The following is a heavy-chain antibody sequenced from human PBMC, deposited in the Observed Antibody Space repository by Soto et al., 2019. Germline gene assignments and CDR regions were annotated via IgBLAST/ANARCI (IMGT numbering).Heavy chain of an antibody. CDR3: ARDKFYGMDV. CDR2: INHDGST. CDR1: GFTLSGYC. Sequence: EVQLVESGGGLVQPGGSLILSCAASGFTLSGYCLHWVRQAPGEGLVCVSRINHDGSTFYADSVKGRFTISRDDAKNMVYLEMDTLRVEYTAVYYCARDKFYGMDVWGQGTTVTVSS. J-gene: IGHJ6*02. V-gene: IGHV3-74*01.